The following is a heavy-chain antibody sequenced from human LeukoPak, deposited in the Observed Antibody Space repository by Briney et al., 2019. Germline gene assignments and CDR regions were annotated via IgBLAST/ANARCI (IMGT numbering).Heavy chain of an antibody. J-gene: IGHJ4*02. CDR3: ARGHDYGDPW. V-gene: IGHV3-30*19. CDR2: ISYDGSNK. D-gene: IGHD4-17*01. CDR1: GYRFTTCW. Sequence: GESLKISCKASGYRFTTCWIGWVRQAPGKGLEWVAVISYDGSNKYYADSVKGRFTISRDNSKNTLYLQMNSLRAEDTAVYYCARGHDYGDPWWGQGTLVTVSS.